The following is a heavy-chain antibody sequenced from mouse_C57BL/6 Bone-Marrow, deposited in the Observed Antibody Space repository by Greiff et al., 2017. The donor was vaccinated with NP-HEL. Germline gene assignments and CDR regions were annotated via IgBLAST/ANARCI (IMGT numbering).Heavy chain of an antibody. D-gene: IGHD1-1*01. CDR3: ARGITTVVAPYYAMDY. V-gene: IGHV1-7*01. CDR1: GYTFTSYW. J-gene: IGHJ4*01. CDR2: INPSSGYT. Sequence: QVQLKQSGAELAKPGASVKLSCKASGYTFTSYWMHWVKQRPGQGLEWIGYINPSSGYTKYNQKLKDKATLTADKSSSTAYMQLSSLTYEDSAVYYCARGITTVVAPYYAMDYWGQGTSVTVSS.